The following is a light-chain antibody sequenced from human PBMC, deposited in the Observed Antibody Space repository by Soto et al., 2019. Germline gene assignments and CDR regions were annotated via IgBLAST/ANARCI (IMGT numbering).Light chain of an antibody. CDR2: DAS. CDR1: QSVTSTH. CDR3: QQFDGSLWM. Sequence: EIVLTQSPGTLSFSPGERSSLSCRSSQSVTSTHLAWYQQKPGQAPRLLIYDASTRATGIPDRFSGSGSGTDFTLTISRLEPEDFAVYCCQQFDGSLWMFGPGTKVDIK. J-gene: IGKJ1*01. V-gene: IGKV3-20*01.